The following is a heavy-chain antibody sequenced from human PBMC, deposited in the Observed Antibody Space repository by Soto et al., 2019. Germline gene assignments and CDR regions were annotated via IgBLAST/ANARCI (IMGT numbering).Heavy chain of an antibody. CDR2: IIPIFGTA. Sequence: QVQLVQSGAEVKKPGSSVKVSCKASGGTFSSYAISWVRQAPGQGLEWMGGIIPIFGTANYAQKFQGRVTITADESTSTAYMELSSLRSEDTAVYYCAREDCTNGVCYFNYYYYGMDVWGQGTTVTVSS. CDR1: GGTFSSYA. CDR3: AREDCTNGVCYFNYYYYGMDV. V-gene: IGHV1-69*12. D-gene: IGHD2-8*01. J-gene: IGHJ6*02.